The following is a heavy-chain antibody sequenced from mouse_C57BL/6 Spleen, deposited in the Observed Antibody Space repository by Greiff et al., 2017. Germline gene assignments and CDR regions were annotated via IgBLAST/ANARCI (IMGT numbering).Heavy chain of an antibody. Sequence: EVKLMESGPGMVKPSQSLSLTCTVTGYSITSGYDWHWIRHFPGNKLEWMGYISYSGSTNYNPSLKSRISITQDTSKNHFFLKLHSVTTEYTATYYCARNYCSSIRNWYFDVWGTGTTVTVSS. V-gene: IGHV3-1*01. CDR2: ISYSGST. CDR1: GYSITSGYD. J-gene: IGHJ1*03. D-gene: IGHD1-1*01. CDR3: ARNYCSSIRNWYFDV.